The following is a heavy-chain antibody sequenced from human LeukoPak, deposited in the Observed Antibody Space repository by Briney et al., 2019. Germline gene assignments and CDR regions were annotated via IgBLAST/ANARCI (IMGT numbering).Heavy chain of an antibody. CDR3: ARDRVPFYSSTFKDYYLRYGLDV. CDR1: GYTFTGHY. Sequence: ASVKVSCKASGYTFTGHYIHWVRQAPGQGLEWMGWINANNGGTSYAQKFQGRDSLTRDTSISTAYMEVSRLRADDTALYYCARDRVPFYSSTFKDYYLRYGLDVWGQGTTVTVSS. V-gene: IGHV1-2*02. J-gene: IGHJ6*02. D-gene: IGHD3-22*01. CDR2: INANNGGT.